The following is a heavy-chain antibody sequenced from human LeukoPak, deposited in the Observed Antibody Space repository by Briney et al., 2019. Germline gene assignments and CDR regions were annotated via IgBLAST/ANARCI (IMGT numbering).Heavy chain of an antibody. CDR2: IIPIFGTA. D-gene: IGHD1-26*01. V-gene: IGHV1-69*13. CDR3: ASVVVGAACFDY. Sequence: GASVKVSCKASGGTFSSYAISWVRQAPGQGLEWMGGIIPIFGTANYAQKFQGRVTITADESTSTAYMELSSLRSEDTAVYYCASVVVGAACFDYWGQGTLVAVSS. J-gene: IGHJ4*02. CDR1: GGTFSSYA.